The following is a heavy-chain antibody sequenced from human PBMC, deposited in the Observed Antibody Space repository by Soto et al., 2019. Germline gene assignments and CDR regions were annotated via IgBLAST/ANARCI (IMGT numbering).Heavy chain of an antibody. CDR3: ATGQVEIARGFV. CDR1: GVSISSGDHY. J-gene: IGHJ4*02. D-gene: IGHD3-10*01. Sequence: SETLSLTCTVSGVSISSGDHYWTWIRQHPGKGLERLGFLYSSGSASYNPYLESRVTISIDTTKNQFSLRRNSVTAADTAVYYCATGQVEIARGFVWGQGTLVTVAS. CDR2: LYSSGSA. V-gene: IGHV4-31*03.